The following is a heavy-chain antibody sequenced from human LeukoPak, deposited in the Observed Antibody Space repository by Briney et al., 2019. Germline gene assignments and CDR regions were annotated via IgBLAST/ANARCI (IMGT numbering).Heavy chain of an antibody. CDR3: ARGGCRSYTSSTLDY. CDR1: GGSINVYY. D-gene: IGHD6-6*01. CDR2: ISYSGST. Sequence: KTSETLSLTCSVSGGSINVYYWNWIRQSPGKGLEWIGSISYSGSTNYNPSLKSRVTIPMDTSKNRFSLKVSSVIAADTAMYYCARGGCRSYTSSTLDYWGRGTLVSVSS. J-gene: IGHJ4*02. V-gene: IGHV4-59*01.